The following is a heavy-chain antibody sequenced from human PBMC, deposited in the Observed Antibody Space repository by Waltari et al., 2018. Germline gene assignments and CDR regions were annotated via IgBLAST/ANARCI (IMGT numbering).Heavy chain of an antibody. J-gene: IGHJ4*02. V-gene: IGHV3-7*04. D-gene: IGHD6-25*01. CDR1: GFTFSCYW. CDR2: IKQDGSEK. CDR3: ARGPRGYGRNRADY. Sequence: EVQLVESGGGVVQPGRSLRLSCAASGFTFSCYWLSWVRQAPGKGLGWGANIKQDGSEKYYVDSVKGRFTIPRDNAKNSLYLQMNSLRAEDTAVYYCARGPRGYGRNRADYWGQGTLVTVSS.